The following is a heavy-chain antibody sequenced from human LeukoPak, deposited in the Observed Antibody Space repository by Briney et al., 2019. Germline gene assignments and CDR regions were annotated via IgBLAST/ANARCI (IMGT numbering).Heavy chain of an antibody. J-gene: IGHJ3*02. CDR2: TFTIVGT. V-gene: IGHV4-4*07. CDR3: AGEGQQLLRSNAFDI. CDR1: VGSISSYY. Sequence: SETLSLTCTVPVGSISSYYWCWIWQRPERGLEWIGHTFTIVGTNYTPSIKCRVTMPVDTSKNQFSLKLKSVTAAARAVLCFAGEGQQLLRSNAFDIWGQGKMVTASS. D-gene: IGHD2-2*01.